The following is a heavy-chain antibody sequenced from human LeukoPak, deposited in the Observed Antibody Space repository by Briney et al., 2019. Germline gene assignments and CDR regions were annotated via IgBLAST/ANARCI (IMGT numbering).Heavy chain of an antibody. CDR3: ATENGVVPAAILGTLDY. CDR1: GGSISSGGYS. V-gene: IGHV4-39*01. CDR2: IYYSGST. J-gene: IGHJ4*02. Sequence: PSETLSLTCAVSGGSISSGGYSWSWIRQPPGKGLEWIGSIYYSGSTYYNPSLKSRVTISVDTSKNQFSLKLSSVTAADTAVYYCATENGVVPAAILGTLDYWGQGTLVTVSS. D-gene: IGHD2-2*01.